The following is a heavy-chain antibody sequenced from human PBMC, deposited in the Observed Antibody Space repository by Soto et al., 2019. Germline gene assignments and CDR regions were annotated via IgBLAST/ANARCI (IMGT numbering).Heavy chain of an antibody. V-gene: IGHV4-30-4*01. CDR1: GGSISSGDYY. Sequence: PSETLSLTCTVSGGSISSGDYYWSWIRQPPGKGPEWIGYIYYSGSTYYNPSLKSRVTISVDTSKNQFSLKLSSVTAADTAVYYCARGQLLYGWFDPWGQGTLVTVSS. CDR3: ARGQLLYGWFDP. CDR2: IYYSGST. J-gene: IGHJ5*02. D-gene: IGHD2-2*02.